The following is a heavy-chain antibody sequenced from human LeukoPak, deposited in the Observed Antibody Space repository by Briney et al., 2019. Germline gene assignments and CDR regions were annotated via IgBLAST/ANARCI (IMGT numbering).Heavy chain of an antibody. CDR3: ASIRGTFGY. V-gene: IGHV3-72*01. CDR1: GFTFSDHF. D-gene: IGHD1-26*01. Sequence: GGSLRLSCAASGFTFSDHFLDWVRQAPGKGLEWVGRTRNKANSYITEYAASVKGRFTISRDDSKNSLYFQMSSLKTDDTAMYYCASIRGTFGYWGQGTLATVSS. CDR2: TRNKANSYIT. J-gene: IGHJ4*02.